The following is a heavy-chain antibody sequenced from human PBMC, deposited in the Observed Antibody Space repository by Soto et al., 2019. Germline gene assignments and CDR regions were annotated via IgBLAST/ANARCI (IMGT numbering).Heavy chain of an antibody. CDR3: ARSGGNDVYYYMDV. D-gene: IGHD1-1*01. Sequence: SETLSLTCAVSGGSISSGGYSWSWIRQPPGKGLERIGYVHNSATTIHNKSLQNQITMSVDKTNKQVSLNLRTVTATDKAVYFCARSGGNDVYYYMDVWGQWTTVTVSS. CDR2: VHNSATT. CDR1: GGSISSGGYS. J-gene: IGHJ6*02. V-gene: IGHV4-30-2*01.